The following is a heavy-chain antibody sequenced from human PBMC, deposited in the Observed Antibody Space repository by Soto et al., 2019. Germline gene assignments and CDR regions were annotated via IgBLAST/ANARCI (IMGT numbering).Heavy chain of an antibody. D-gene: IGHD3-22*01. CDR3: ARDRCRYSSGYYPHYYYGMDV. CDR2: IYPGDSDT. CDR1: GYSFTSYW. Sequence: GASLKISCKGSGYSFTSYWIGWVRQMPGKGLEWMGIIYPGDSDTRYSPSFEGQVTISADKSINTAYLQRSSLKAADTAMYYCARDRCRYSSGYYPHYYYGMDVWGQGTTVTVSS. J-gene: IGHJ6*02. V-gene: IGHV5-51*01.